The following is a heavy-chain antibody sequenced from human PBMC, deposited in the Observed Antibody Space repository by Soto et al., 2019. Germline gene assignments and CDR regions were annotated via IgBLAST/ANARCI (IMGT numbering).Heavy chain of an antibody. D-gene: IGHD1-1*01. Sequence: QVQLQESGPGLVKPSETLSLTCTVSGGSISSYYWSWIRQPPGKGLEWIGYIYYSGSTNYNPPLKSRVTISVDTSKNQSSLKLSSVTAADTAVYYCARVWTFHWYFDLWGRGTLVTVSS. J-gene: IGHJ2*01. CDR1: GGSISSYY. CDR2: IYYSGST. V-gene: IGHV4-59*01. CDR3: ARVWTFHWYFDL.